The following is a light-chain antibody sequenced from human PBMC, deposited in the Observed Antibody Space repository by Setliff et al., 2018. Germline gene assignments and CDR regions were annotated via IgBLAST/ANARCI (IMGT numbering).Light chain of an antibody. J-gene: IGLJ1*01. CDR1: SNDVGAYNY. CDR3: SSYASSINPDV. CDR2: EVT. V-gene: IGLV2-8*01. Sequence: QSALTQPPSASGSPGQSLTISCTGTSNDVGAYNYVSWYQQHPGKAPKLMIYEVTKRPSGVPDRFSGSKSGNTASLTVSGLQGEDEADYYCSSYASSINPDVFGTGTKGTV.